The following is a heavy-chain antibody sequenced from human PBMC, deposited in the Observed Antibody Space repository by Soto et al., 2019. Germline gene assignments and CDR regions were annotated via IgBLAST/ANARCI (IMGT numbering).Heavy chain of an antibody. CDR2: IYSAGNT. CDR3: VRDLIGYCSASGCYIL. Sequence: PGGSLRLSCTASGFSVSGSYVSWVRQAPGKGLEWVSVIYSAGNTYYKDSVEGRFTISRDNPRNTLYLQMNSLRAEDTAVYYCVRDLIGYCSASGCYILWGQGTMVT. CDR1: GFSVSGSY. J-gene: IGHJ3*01. V-gene: IGHV3-66*01. D-gene: IGHD2-15*01.